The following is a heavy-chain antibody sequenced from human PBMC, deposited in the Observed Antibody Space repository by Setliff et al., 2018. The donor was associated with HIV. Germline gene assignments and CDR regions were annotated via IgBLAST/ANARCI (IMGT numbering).Heavy chain of an antibody. Sequence: ETLSLSCAASGFTFSRYWMHWVRQVPGKGLAWVSRINSDGSNAIYADAVKGRFTVSRDNAKNTVYLQMNSLRVDDTAVYYCAREGESASYYFDDWGQGTPVTVSS. CDR2: INSDGSNA. D-gene: IGHD3-10*01. V-gene: IGHV3-74*01. CDR3: AREGESASYYFDD. J-gene: IGHJ4*02. CDR1: GFTFSRYW.